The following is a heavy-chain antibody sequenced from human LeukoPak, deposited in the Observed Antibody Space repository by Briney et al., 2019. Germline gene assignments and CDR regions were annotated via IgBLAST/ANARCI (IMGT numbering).Heavy chain of an antibody. Sequence: SAKVSCKASGGTFSSYAISWVRQAPGQGPEWMGGIIPIFGTANYAQKFQGRVTITADESTSTAYMELSSLRSEDTAVYYCARARDMVQNPPLDYWGQGTLVTVSS. J-gene: IGHJ4*02. CDR3: ARARDMVQNPPLDY. V-gene: IGHV1-69*13. CDR1: GGTFSSYA. D-gene: IGHD3-10*01. CDR2: IIPIFGTA.